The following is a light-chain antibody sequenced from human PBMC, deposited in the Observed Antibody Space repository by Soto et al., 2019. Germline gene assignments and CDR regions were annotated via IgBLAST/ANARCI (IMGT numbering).Light chain of an antibody. Sequence: DIQMTQSPSSLSASVGDRVTITCRASQSISNNLSWYQQKPGKAPKLLIYAVFNFQSGVPSRFSGSGSGTEFTLTSNSLQPEDFATYYCLQTYSTWTFGQGTKVEIE. CDR3: LQTYSTWT. CDR1: QSISNN. J-gene: IGKJ1*01. V-gene: IGKV1-39*01. CDR2: AVF.